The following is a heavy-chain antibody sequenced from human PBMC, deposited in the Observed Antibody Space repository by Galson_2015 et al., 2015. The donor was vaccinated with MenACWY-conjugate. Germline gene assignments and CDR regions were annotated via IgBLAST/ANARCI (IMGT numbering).Heavy chain of an antibody. V-gene: IGHV3-21*01. J-gene: IGHJ4*01. CDR2: ISSNSSYI. D-gene: IGHD2-2*01. Sequence: SLRLSCAASGFTFSSYSMNWVRQAPGKGLEWVSSISSNSSYIYYADSVKGRFTISRDNAKNSLYLQMNSLRAEDTAVYYCAKGGGSYSMIVVVTGDYFYYCGHGSLVTGSS. CDR3: AKGGGSYSMIVVVTGDYFYY. CDR1: GFTFSSYS.